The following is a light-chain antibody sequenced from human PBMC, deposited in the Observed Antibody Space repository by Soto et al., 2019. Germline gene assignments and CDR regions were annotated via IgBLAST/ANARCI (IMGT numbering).Light chain of an antibody. CDR3: QHPGNSFT. CDR1: QSIGRY. Sequence: EIVLTQSPATLSLSPGERATLSCRASQSIGRYLAWYQQTPGQAPRLLIYDASHRATGVPARFSGSGSGTDFTLTISSLEPEDFAFYYCQHPGNSFTFGPGTKLDIK. J-gene: IGKJ3*01. CDR2: DAS. V-gene: IGKV3-11*01.